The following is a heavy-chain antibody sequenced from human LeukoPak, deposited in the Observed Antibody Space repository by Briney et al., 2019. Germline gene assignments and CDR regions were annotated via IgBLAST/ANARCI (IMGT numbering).Heavy chain of an antibody. D-gene: IGHD3-22*01. CDR2: ISYDGSNK. CDR1: GFTFSSYG. CDR3: AKQYYYDSSGTPLDY. Sequence: GGSLRLSCAASGFTFSSYGMHWVRQAPGKGLEWVAVISYDGSNKYYADSVKGRFTISRDNSKNTLYLQMNSLRAEDTAVYYCAKQYYYDSSGTPLDYWGQGTLAPVSS. V-gene: IGHV3-30*18. J-gene: IGHJ4*02.